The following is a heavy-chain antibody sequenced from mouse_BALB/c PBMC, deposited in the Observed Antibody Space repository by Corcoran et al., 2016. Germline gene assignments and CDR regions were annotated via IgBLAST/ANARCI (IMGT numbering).Heavy chain of an antibody. CDR2: IDPENGNT. CDR1: GFNIKDYY. CDR3: ASIYYDYAWFAY. J-gene: IGHJ3*01. D-gene: IGHD2-4*01. V-gene: IGHV14-1*02. Sequence: EVQLQQSGAELVRPGALVKLSCKASGFNIKDYYMHWVKQRPEQGLEWIGWIDPENGNTIYDPKFQGKASITADTSSNTAYLQLSSLTSEDTAVYYCASIYYDYAWFAYWGQGTVVTVSA.